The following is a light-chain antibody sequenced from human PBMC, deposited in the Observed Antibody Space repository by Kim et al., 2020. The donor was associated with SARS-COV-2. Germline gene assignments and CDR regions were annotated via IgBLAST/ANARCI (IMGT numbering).Light chain of an antibody. CDR1: QSVSNSY. Sequence: CRASQSVSNSYLAWYQQKPGQAPRLLIYGASSRATGIPDRFSGSGSGTDFSGSGSGTDFTLTISRLEPEDFAVYYCQQYGSSPWTFGQGTKVDIK. CDR2: GAS. CDR3: QQYGSSPWT. V-gene: IGKV3-20*01. J-gene: IGKJ1*01.